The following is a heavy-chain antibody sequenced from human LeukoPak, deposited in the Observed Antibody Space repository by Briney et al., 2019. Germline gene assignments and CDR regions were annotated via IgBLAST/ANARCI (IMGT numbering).Heavy chain of an antibody. V-gene: IGHV3-30*02. CDR3: ARFGGSSWSLTYYFDY. D-gene: IGHD6-13*01. J-gene: IGHJ4*02. Sequence: PGGSLRLSCAASGFTLSSYGMHWVRQAPGKGLEWVAFIRYDGSNKYYADSVKGRFTISRDNSKNTLYLQMNSLRAEDTAVYYCARFGGSSWSLTYYFDYWGQGTLVTVSS. CDR1: GFTLSSYG. CDR2: IRYDGSNK.